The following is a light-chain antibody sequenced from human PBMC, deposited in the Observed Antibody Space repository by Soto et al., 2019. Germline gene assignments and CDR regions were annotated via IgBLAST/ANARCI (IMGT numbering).Light chain of an antibody. CDR2: RNN. Sequence: QSVLTQPPSASGTPGQGVTISCSGSTSNIGSNYVYWYQQLPGTAPKLLIYRNNQRPSGVPDRFSGSKSGTSASLAISGLRSDDEADYFCAAWDDSLNALFGTGTKLTVL. CDR1: TSNIGSNY. CDR3: AAWDDSLNAL. V-gene: IGLV1-47*01. J-gene: IGLJ1*01.